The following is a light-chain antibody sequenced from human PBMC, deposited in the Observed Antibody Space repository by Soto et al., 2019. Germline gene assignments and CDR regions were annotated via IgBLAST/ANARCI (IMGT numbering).Light chain of an antibody. CDR3: CSYAGSSTS. V-gene: IGLV2-23*01. J-gene: IGLJ1*01. CDR1: SSNVGTYNL. CDR2: EGT. Sequence: QSALTQPASVSESPRQSITISCTGTSSNVGTYNLVSWYQQYPGKAPKLIIYEGTKRPSGVSNRFSGSNSGNTASLTISGLQAEDEADYYCCSYAGSSTSFGTGTKVTVL.